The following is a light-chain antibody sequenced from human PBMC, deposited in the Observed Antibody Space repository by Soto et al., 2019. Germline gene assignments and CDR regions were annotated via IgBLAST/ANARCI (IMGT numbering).Light chain of an antibody. Sequence: EIVLTQSPGTLSLSPGDRVTLSCRASQSVSTNYFSWYQQKPGQAPRLLIYATSSRAVGIPDGFSGSGSGTDFTLTISRMEPEDFAMYYGTQYGDYNALRYSFGQGTRLEI. CDR3: TQYGDYNALRYS. J-gene: IGKJ2*03. CDR1: QSVSTNY. V-gene: IGKV3-20*01. CDR2: ATS.